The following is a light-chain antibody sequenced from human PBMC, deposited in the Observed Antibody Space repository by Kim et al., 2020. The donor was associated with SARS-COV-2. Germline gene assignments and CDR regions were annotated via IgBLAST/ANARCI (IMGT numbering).Light chain of an antibody. Sequence: QSVLTQPPSVSGAPGQRVTISCTGSSSNIGAPYDVHWYQQFPGAAPKLLIYGNNNRPSGVPDRFSASKSGTSASLAITGLQAEDEADYYCQSYASSLSPSVLAGGTQLTFL. CDR3: QSYASSLSPSV. CDR2: GNN. V-gene: IGLV1-40*01. J-gene: IGLJ3*02. CDR1: SSNIGAPYD.